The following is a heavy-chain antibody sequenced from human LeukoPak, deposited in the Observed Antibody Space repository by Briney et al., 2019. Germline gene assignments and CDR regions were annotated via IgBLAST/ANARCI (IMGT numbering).Heavy chain of an antibody. CDR3: AREGYLDDAFDI. V-gene: IGHV1-69*04. Sequence: SVKVSCKASGGTFSSNAISWVRQAPGQGLEWMGRIIPILGIANYAQKFQGRVTITADKSTSTAYMELSSLRSEDTAVYYCAREGYLDDAFDIWGQGTMVTVSS. D-gene: IGHD2-21*01. CDR2: IIPILGIA. J-gene: IGHJ3*02. CDR1: GGTFSSNA.